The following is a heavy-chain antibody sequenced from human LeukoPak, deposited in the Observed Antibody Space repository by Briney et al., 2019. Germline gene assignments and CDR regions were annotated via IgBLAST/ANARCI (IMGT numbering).Heavy chain of an antibody. CDR2: IYHSGST. D-gene: IGHD3-22*01. Sequence: VKSSETLSLTCAVSGYSISSGYYWGWIRQPPGKGLEWIGSIYHSGSTYYNPSLKSRVTISVDTSKNQFSLKLSSVTAADTAVYYCARHPTYYYDSSGYYYDSWGQGTLVTVSS. CDR3: ARHPTYYYDSSGYYYDS. CDR1: GYSISSGYY. V-gene: IGHV4-38-2*01. J-gene: IGHJ4*02.